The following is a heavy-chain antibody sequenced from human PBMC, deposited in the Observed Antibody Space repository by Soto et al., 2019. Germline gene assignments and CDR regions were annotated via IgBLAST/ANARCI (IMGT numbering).Heavy chain of an antibody. D-gene: IGHD2-15*01. CDR1: GGTFSSYA. CDR3: ARYSDCRQLGGSYYCRVDV. Sequence: QLHLVQSGAEVKEPGSSVKVSCKASGGTFSSYAISWLRQAPGQGLEWMGGIIPLFRTPDYAQQFQGSVTXPXAXTTCVAGLALSCLGSDDTLVYYGARYSDCRQLGGSYYCRVDVWCQWTTVSVS. CDR2: IIPLFRTP. J-gene: IGHJ6*02. V-gene: IGHV1-69*05.